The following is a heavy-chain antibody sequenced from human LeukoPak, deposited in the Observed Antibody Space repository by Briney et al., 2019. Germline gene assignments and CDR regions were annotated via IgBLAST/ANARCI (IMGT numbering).Heavy chain of an antibody. Sequence: GGSLRLSCAASGFTFSSYWMHWVRQAPGKGLVWVSRINSDGSSTSYADSVKGRFTISRDNSKNTPYLQMNSLRAEDTAVYYCAKILVRTRYYFDYWGQGTLVTVSS. D-gene: IGHD3-9*01. V-gene: IGHV3-74*01. CDR2: INSDGSST. CDR1: GFTFSSYW. CDR3: AKILVRTRYYFDY. J-gene: IGHJ4*02.